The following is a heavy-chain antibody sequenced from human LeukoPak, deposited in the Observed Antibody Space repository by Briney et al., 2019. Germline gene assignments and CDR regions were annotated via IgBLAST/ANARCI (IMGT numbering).Heavy chain of an antibody. D-gene: IGHD3-10*01. V-gene: IGHV3-33*01. J-gene: IGHJ4*02. CDR3: ARGGGMYDYYGSGSLLDY. CDR1: GFTFSSYG. Sequence: GGSLRLSCAASGFTFSSYGMHWVRQAPGKGLEWVAVIWYDGSNKYYADSVKGRFTISRDNSKNTLYLQMNSLRAEDTAVYYCARGGGMYDYYGSGSLLDYWGQGTLVTVSS. CDR2: IWYDGSNK.